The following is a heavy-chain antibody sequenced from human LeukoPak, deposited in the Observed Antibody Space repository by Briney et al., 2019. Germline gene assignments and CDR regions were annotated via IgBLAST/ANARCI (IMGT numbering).Heavy chain of an antibody. D-gene: IGHD3-10*01. CDR1: GFRFSSYA. V-gene: IGHV3-23*01. CDR3: AKDQYGSGSYYNPFDY. J-gene: IGHJ4*02. Sequence: GGSLRLSCAASGFRFSSYAMSWVRQTPGKGLEWVSVISGIGGNTYYADSVKGRFTISRGNSKNTLYLQLNSLRAEDTAVYYCAKDQYGSGSYYNPFDYWGQGTLVTVSS. CDR2: ISGIGGNT.